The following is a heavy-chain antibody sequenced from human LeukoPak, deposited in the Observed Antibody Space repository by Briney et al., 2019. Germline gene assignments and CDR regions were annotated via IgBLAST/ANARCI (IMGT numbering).Heavy chain of an antibody. D-gene: IGHD3-10*01. CDR2: IFHSGSA. CDR1: GCSISSYY. Sequence: SETLSLTCTVSGCSISSYYWSWIRQPPGKGLEWIGYIFHSGSANLNPSLKSRVTISVDTPKNQFSLKLKSVTAADTAVYYCGRHGGATMVRGVLVDGFDIWGQGTMVTVSS. CDR3: GRHGGATMVRGVLVDGFDI. J-gene: IGHJ3*02. V-gene: IGHV4-59*08.